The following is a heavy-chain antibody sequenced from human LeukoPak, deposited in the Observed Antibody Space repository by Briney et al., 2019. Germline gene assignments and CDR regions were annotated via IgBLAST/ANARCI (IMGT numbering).Heavy chain of an antibody. Sequence: GGSLRLSCAASGFTVSSNYMSWVRQAPGKGLEWVSVIYSGGSTYYADSVKGRFTISRDNSKNTLYLQVNSLRAEDTAVYYCARSRQRNYYYYGMDVWGQGTTVTVPS. J-gene: IGHJ6*02. V-gene: IGHV3-66*01. CDR3: ARSRQRNYYYYGMDV. CDR1: GFTVSSNY. CDR2: IYSGGST.